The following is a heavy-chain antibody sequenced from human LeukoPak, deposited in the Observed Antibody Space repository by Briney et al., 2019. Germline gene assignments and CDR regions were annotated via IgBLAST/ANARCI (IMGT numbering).Heavy chain of an antibody. CDR3: ARRSEFGVLYYMDI. Sequence: GGSLRLSCVASGFTFSSYSMNWVRQAPGKGLEWVSYISGSGGTIYYADSVKGRFTISRDNDKNTLYLQMHSLRAEDTAVYYCARRSEFGVLYYMDIWGKGTTVTVSS. J-gene: IGHJ6*03. D-gene: IGHD3-16*01. V-gene: IGHV3-48*01. CDR2: ISGSGGTI. CDR1: GFTFSSYS.